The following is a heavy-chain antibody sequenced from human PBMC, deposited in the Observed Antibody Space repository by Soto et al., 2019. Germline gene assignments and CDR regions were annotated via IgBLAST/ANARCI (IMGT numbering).Heavy chain of an antibody. CDR1: GFSLSTSGVG. CDR3: AHFSGGYSGYGRDFDY. D-gene: IGHD5-12*01. J-gene: IGHJ4*02. V-gene: IGHV2-5*01. Sequence: QITLKESGPTLVKPTQTLTLTCTFSGFSLSTSGVGVGWIRQPPGKALEWLALIYWNDDKRYSPSLKSRLTITKDTSKNQVVLTMTNMDPVDTATYYCAHFSGGYSGYGRDFDYWGQGTLVTVSS. CDR2: IYWNDDK.